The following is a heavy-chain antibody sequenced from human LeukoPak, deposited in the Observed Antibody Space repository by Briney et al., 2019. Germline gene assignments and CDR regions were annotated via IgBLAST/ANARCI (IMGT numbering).Heavy chain of an antibody. D-gene: IGHD4-17*01. CDR3: ARQSDYGDYGGLDY. J-gene: IGHJ4*02. CDR1: GFTVSSNY. V-gene: IGHV3-53*01. CDR2: IYSGGST. Sequence: GGSLRLSCAASGFTVSSNYMSWVRQAPGKGLEWVSVIYSGGSTYYADSVKGRFTISRDNSKNTRYLQMNSLRAEDTAVYYCARQSDYGDYGGLDYWGQGTLVTVSS.